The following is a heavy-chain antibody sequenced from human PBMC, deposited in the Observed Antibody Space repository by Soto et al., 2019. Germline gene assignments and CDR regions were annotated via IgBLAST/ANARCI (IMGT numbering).Heavy chain of an antibody. CDR2: ISYDGSNK. CDR3: ARDAYYYDSSGYYPSVPYYYYGMDV. J-gene: IGHJ6*02. V-gene: IGHV3-30-3*01. Sequence: GGSLRLSCAASGFTFDDYAMHWVRQAPGKGLEWVAVISYDGSNKYYADSVKGRFTISRDNSKNTLYLQMNSLRAEDTAVYYCARDAYYYDSSGYYPSVPYYYYGMDVWGQGTTVTVSS. CDR1: GFTFDDYA. D-gene: IGHD3-22*01.